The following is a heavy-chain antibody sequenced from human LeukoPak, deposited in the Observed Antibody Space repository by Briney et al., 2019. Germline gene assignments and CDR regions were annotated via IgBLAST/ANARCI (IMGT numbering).Heavy chain of an antibody. Sequence: SVKVSCKASGGTFSSYAISWVRQAPGQGLEWMGGIIPIFGTANYAQKFQGRVTITADESTSTAYMELSSLRSEDTAVYYCARDIVVVPAVAKYYYYSGMDVWGQGTTVTVSS. CDR1: GGTFSSYA. CDR3: ARDIVVVPAVAKYYYYSGMDV. CDR2: IIPIFGTA. J-gene: IGHJ6*02. V-gene: IGHV1-69*13. D-gene: IGHD2-2*01.